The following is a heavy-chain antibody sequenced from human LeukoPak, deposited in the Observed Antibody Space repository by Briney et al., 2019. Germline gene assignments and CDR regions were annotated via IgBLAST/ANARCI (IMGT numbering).Heavy chain of an antibody. CDR1: GFTFSSYG. D-gene: IGHD3-22*01. V-gene: IGHV3-30*18. CDR2: ISYDGSNK. CDR3: AKAGDSSGYSLGD. J-gene: IGHJ4*02. Sequence: GGSLRLSCAASGFTFSSYGMHWVRQAPGKVLEWVAVISYDGSNKYYADSVKGRFTISRDNSKNTLYLQMNSLRAEDTAVYYCAKAGDSSGYSLGDWGQGTLVTVSS.